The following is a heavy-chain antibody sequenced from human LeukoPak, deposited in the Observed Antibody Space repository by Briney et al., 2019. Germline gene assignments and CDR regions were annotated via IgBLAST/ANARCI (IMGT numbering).Heavy chain of an antibody. CDR3: ARLEGYCSSTSCLD. J-gene: IGHJ4*02. CDR2: IVPSDSYT. D-gene: IGHD2-2*01. Sequence: GESLKISCRGSGYSFTSYWTSWVPQMPGDGLEWRGRIVPSDSYTNYSPSFQGHVTISADKSISTAYLQWSSLKASDTAMYYCARLEGYCSSTSCLDWGQGTLVTVSS. V-gene: IGHV5-10-1*01. CDR1: GYSFTSYW.